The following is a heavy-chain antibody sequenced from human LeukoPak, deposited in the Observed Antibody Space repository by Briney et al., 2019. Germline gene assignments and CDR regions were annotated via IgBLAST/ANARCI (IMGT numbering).Heavy chain of an antibody. CDR1: GFTFSDYY. CDR3: ARYCSSTSCYTPSDVYDI. CDR2: ISSSGYTI. Sequence: GGSLRLSCAASGFTFSDYYMSWIRQAPGKGLEWLSYISSSGYTIYYADSVKGLFTISRDNANNSLYLQMNSLRAEDTAVYYCARYCSSTSCYTPSDVYDIWGQGTMVTVSS. J-gene: IGHJ3*02. V-gene: IGHV3-11*04. D-gene: IGHD2-2*02.